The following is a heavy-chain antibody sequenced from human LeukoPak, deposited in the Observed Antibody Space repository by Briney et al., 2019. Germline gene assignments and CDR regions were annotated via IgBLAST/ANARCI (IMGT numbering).Heavy chain of an antibody. CDR1: GFTVSGNH. J-gene: IGHJ6*02. V-gene: IGHV3-53*01. CDR3: ARDGQRLAPYAMDV. Sequence: GGSLRLSCAVSGFTVSGNHVTWVRQAPGKGLAWVSTIYNTGTTNYADSVKGRFTISRDNSKNTLYLQMNSLRVEDTAVYYCARDGQRLAPYAMDVWGQGTTITVSS. D-gene: IGHD6-25*01. CDR2: IYNTGTT.